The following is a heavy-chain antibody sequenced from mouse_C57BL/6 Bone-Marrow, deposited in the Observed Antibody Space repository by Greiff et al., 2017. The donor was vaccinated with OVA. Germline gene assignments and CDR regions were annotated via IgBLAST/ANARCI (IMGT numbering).Heavy chain of an antibody. CDR3: VKADHYGSSYAMDY. CDR1: GFTFSDYY. J-gene: IGHJ4*01. V-gene: IGHV5-12*01. D-gene: IGHD1-1*01. CDR2: ISNGGGST. Sequence: EVNVVESGGGLVQPGGSLKLSCAASGFTFSDYYMYWVRQTPEKRLEWVAYISNGGGSTYYPDTVKGRFTISRDNSQNILYLQMNTLRAEDSATYYCVKADHYGSSYAMDYWGQGTSVTVSS.